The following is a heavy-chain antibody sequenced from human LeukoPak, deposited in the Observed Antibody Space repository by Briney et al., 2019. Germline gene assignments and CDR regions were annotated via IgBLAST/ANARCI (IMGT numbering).Heavy chain of an antibody. CDR3: ARDEPDY. V-gene: IGHV3-7*01. J-gene: IGHJ4*02. Sequence: GGSLRLSCAASGFTFTDYWMTWVRQAPGKGLEWVANIKQDGSVKYYVDSVKGRFTISRDNAQNSLYLQRNSLRAEDTAVYYCARDEPDYWGQGTLVTVSS. CDR1: GFTFTDYW. CDR2: IKQDGSVK.